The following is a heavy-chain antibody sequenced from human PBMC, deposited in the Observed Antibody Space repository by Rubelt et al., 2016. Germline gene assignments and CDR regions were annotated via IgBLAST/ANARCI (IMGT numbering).Heavy chain of an antibody. CDR1: GFTFSSYG. J-gene: IGHJ4*02. Sequence: GGVVQPGRSLRLSCAASGFTFSSYGMHWVRQAPGKGLEWVAVIWYDGSNKYYADSVKGRFTISRDNSKNTLYLQMNSLRAEDTAVYYCARDLLYCSGGSCPLETIDYWGQGTLVTVSS. CDR3: ARDLLYCSGGSCPLETIDY. CDR2: IWYDGSNK. D-gene: IGHD2-15*01. V-gene: IGHV3-33*01.